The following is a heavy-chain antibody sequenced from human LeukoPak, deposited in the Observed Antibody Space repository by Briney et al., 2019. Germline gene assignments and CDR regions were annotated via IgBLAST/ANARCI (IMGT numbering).Heavy chain of an antibody. D-gene: IGHD4-17*01. Sequence: ASVKVSCKASGYTFTSYGISWVRQAPGQGLEWMGWISAYNGNTGYAQKFQGRVTMTRNTSISTAYMELSSLRSEDTAVYYCARTPLFDYGDPQGGWFDPWGQGTLVTVSS. V-gene: IGHV1-8*02. J-gene: IGHJ5*02. CDR2: ISAYNGNT. CDR1: GYTFTSYG. CDR3: ARTPLFDYGDPQGGWFDP.